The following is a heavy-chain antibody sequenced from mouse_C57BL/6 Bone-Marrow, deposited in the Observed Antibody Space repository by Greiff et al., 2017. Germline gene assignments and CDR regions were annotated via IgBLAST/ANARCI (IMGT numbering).Heavy chain of an antibody. J-gene: IGHJ2*01. CDR1: GYTFTDYY. CDR3: ASTAYYYGSSYDYFDY. V-gene: IGHV1-26*01. Sequence: VQLQQSGPELVKPGASVKISCKASGYTFTDYYMNWVKQSHGKSLEWIGDINPNNGGTSYNQKFTGKATLTVDKSSSTAYMELRSLTSEDSAVYYCASTAYYYGSSYDYFDYWGQGTTLTVSS. CDR2: INPNNGGT. D-gene: IGHD1-1*01.